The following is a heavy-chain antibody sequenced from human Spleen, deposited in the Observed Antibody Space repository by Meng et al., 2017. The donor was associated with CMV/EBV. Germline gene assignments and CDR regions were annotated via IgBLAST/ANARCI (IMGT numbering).Heavy chain of an antibody. D-gene: IGHD3-10*01. CDR3: TRDVEGYDASGYYYKPFDY. CDR1: GYTFTSYN. CDR2: IKLSDGST. V-gene: IGHV1-46*01. Sequence: ASVKVSCKASGYTFTSYNMHWVRQAPGQGVEWVGIIKLSDGSTRYGQRFQGRVTVTRDTSTSTVYMELSSLTSGDTAVYYCTRDVEGYDASGYYYKPFDYWGQGARVTVSS. J-gene: IGHJ4*02.